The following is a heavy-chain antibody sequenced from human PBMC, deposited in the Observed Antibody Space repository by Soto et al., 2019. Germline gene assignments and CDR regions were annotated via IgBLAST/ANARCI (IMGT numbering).Heavy chain of an antibody. V-gene: IGHV3-23*01. Sequence: GGSLRLSCAASGFTFSTYAMSWVRQAPGKGLEWVSAISGSGGNSYYADSVEGRFTVSRDNARNTLYLQLDSLRDGDTAVYYCAKEEQGGRLGYYFDYWGQGSLVTVSS. D-gene: IGHD6-19*01. CDR2: ISGSGGNS. J-gene: IGHJ4*02. CDR3: AKEEQGGRLGYYFDY. CDR1: GFTFSTYA.